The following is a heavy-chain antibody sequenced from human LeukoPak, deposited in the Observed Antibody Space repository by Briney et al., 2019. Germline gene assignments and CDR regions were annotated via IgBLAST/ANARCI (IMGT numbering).Heavy chain of an antibody. V-gene: IGHV5-51*01. CDR1: GYSFTSYW. CDR2: IYPGDSDT. D-gene: IGHD6-19*01. CDR3: ARRIALAGSNWFDP. Sequence: GESLKISWKGSGYSFTSYWSGWVRQMAGKVLEWVGIIYPGDSDTRYRPSFQGQVTISAATYISTAYLQWSNLKASDTAMYYCARRIALAGSNWFDPWGQGTLITVSS. J-gene: IGHJ5*02.